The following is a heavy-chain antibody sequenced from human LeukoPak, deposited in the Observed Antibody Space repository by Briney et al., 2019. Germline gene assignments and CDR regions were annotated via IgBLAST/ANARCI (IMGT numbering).Heavy chain of an antibody. D-gene: IGHD3-9*01. CDR1: GYTFTSYY. V-gene: IGHV1-46*01. J-gene: IGHJ4*02. Sequence: ASVKVSCKASGYTFTSYYMHWVRQAPGQGLEWMGIINPSGGSTSYAQKFQGRVTMTRDMSTSTVYMELSSLRSEDTAVYYCARAAPAYYILTGYELDYWGQGTLVTVSS. CDR3: ARAAPAYYILTGYELDY. CDR2: INPSGGST.